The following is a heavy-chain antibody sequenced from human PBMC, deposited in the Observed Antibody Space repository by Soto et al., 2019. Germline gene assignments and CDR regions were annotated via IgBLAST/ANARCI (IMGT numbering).Heavy chain of an antibody. V-gene: IGHV5-51*01. J-gene: IGHJ3*02. D-gene: IGHD3-22*01. CDR2: IYPGDSDT. CDR1: GYSFTSYW. CDR3: ARGNWFYYDSSGSADVFEI. Sequence: GESLKISCKGSGYSFTSYWIGWVRQVPGKGLAWMGIIYPGDSDTRYSPSFEGQVTVSADKSISTAYLQWSSLKASDTAIYYCARGNWFYYDSSGSADVFEIWGQGTMVTVSS.